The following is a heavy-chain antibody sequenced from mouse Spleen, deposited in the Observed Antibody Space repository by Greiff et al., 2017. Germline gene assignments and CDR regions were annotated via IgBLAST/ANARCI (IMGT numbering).Heavy chain of an antibody. V-gene: IGHV2-2*01. J-gene: IGHJ4*01. D-gene: IGHD2-1*01. Sequence: VQLQQSGPGLVQPSQSLSITCTVSGFSLTSYGVHWVRQSPGKGLEWLGVIWSGGSTDYNAAFISRLSISKDNSKSQVFFKMNSLQADDTAIYYCARIRYGNYDAMDYWGQGTSVTVSS. CDR2: IWSGGST. CDR3: ARIRYGNYDAMDY. CDR1: GFSLTSYG.